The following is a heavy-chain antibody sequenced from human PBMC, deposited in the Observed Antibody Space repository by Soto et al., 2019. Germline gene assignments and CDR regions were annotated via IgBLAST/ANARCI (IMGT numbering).Heavy chain of an antibody. D-gene: IGHD5-18*01. V-gene: IGHV4-39*01. Sequence: AETLSLTCTVSGGSISSSSYYWVCIRQPPGKGLELIASIDYTGNTFYNPSLTSRVTIPVDTSKNQFSLKVTSVTAADTAVYYCARINKGYGTDSWGQGTLVTVSS. CDR2: IDYTGNT. CDR1: GGSISSSSYY. J-gene: IGHJ4*02. CDR3: ARINKGYGTDS.